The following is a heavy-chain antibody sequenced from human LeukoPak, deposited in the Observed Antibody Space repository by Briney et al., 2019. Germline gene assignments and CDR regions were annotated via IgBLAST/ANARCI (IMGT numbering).Heavy chain of an antibody. CDR3: AKLTTS. D-gene: IGHD4-11*01. J-gene: IGHJ4*02. CDR2: INSDGSST. Sequence: GGSLRLSCAASGFTFSSYWMHWVRQAPRKGLVWVSRINSDGSSTSYADSVKGRFTISRDNAKNTLYLQMNSLRAEDTAVYYCAKLTTSWGQGTLVTVSS. CDR1: GFTFSSYW. V-gene: IGHV3-74*01.